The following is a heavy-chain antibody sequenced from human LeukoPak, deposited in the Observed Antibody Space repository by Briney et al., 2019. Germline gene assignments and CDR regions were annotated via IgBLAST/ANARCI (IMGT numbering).Heavy chain of an antibody. V-gene: IGHV3-23*01. CDR3: AKVTGGDMITYGGLDY. D-gene: IGHD3-16*01. Sequence: PGGSLRLSCAASVFTVSSNHMMWVRQALWKGLEWVSAIIGSGDTTYYAASVKGRLTISRDNSKNTLYLQMNSLRAEDTAVYYCAKVTGGDMITYGGLDYWGQGTLVTVSS. CDR1: VFTVSSNH. J-gene: IGHJ4*02. CDR2: IIGSGDTT.